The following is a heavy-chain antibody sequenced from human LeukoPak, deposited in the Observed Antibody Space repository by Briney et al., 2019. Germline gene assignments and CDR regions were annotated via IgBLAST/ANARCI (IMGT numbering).Heavy chain of an antibody. V-gene: IGHV3-30*04. CDR3: AREGYSSSWYYFDY. CDR1: GFTFSSYA. J-gene: IGHJ4*02. Sequence: GGSLRLSCAASGFTFSSYAMHWVRQAPGKGLEWVAVISYDGSNKYYADSVKGRFTISRDNSKNTLYLQMNSLRAEDTAVYYCAREGYSSSWYYFDYWGQGTLVTVSS. CDR2: ISYDGSNK. D-gene: IGHD6-13*01.